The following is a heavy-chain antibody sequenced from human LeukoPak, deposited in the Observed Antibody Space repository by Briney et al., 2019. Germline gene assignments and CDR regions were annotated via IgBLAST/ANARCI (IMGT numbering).Heavy chain of an antibody. V-gene: IGHV1-69*05. CDR2: IIPIFGTA. CDR1: GGAFNNYA. D-gene: IGHD3-10*01. CDR3: ARWVTMVRGVTYYYMDV. J-gene: IGHJ6*03. Sequence: ASVKVSCKASGGAFNNYAISWVRQAPGQGLEWMGGIIPIFGTANYAQNFQGRVTITTDESTSTAYMKLSSLRSEDTAVYYCARWVTMVRGVTYYYMDVWGKGTSVTVSS.